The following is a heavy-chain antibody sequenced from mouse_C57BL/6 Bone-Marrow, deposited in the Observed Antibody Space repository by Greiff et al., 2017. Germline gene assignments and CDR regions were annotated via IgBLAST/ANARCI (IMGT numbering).Heavy chain of an antibody. J-gene: IGHJ4*01. CDR3: TRKGLGAMDY. CDR1: GFTFSSYA. CDR2: ISSGGDYI. V-gene: IGHV5-9-1*02. Sequence: EVKLVESGDGLVKPGGSLKLSCAASGFTFSSYAMSWVRQTPEKRLEWVAYISSGGDYIYYANTVKGRFTISRDNARNTLYLQMSSLKSEDTAMYYCTRKGLGAMDYWGQGTSVTVSS. D-gene: IGHD4-1*01.